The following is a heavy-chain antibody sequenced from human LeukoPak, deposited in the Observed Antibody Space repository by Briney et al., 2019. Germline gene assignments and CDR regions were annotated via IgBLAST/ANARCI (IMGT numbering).Heavy chain of an antibody. J-gene: IGHJ3*02. CDR1: GFIFSSYW. D-gene: IGHD3-3*01. Sequence: GGSLRLSCAASGFIFSSYWMSWVRQAPGKGLEWVANIKQDGSEKYYVDSVKGRFTISRDNAKNSLYLQMNSLRAEDTALYYCAKDRIRAFDIWGQGTMVTVSS. CDR3: AKDRIRAFDI. CDR2: IKQDGSEK. V-gene: IGHV3-7*03.